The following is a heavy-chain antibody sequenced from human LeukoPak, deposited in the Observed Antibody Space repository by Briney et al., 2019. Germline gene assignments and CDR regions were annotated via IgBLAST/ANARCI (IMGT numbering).Heavy chain of an antibody. V-gene: IGHV4-39*07. CDR1: GDSISSSSYY. Sequence: PSETLSLTCTVSGDSISSSSYYWGWIRQPPGKGLEWIGSIYYSEGTYYNPSLKSRVAISIDTSKNQFSLKLNSVTAADTAVYYCARDRYCSGGSCYGPPDYWGQGTLVTVSS. J-gene: IGHJ4*02. CDR3: ARDRYCSGGSCYGPPDY. D-gene: IGHD2-15*01. CDR2: IYYSEGT.